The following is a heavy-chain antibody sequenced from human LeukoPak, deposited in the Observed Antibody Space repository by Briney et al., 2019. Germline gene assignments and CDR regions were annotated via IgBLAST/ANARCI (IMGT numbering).Heavy chain of an antibody. Sequence: GGSLRLSCAASTVIFRKYWIGWARQAPGKGQERVDDIGHDGSGKWYVDSVKGRFIISRDNAKDSLYLQMNGLRVEDTAIYYCTFFVREPQNWGQGTLVTVSS. V-gene: IGHV3-7*01. J-gene: IGHJ1*01. D-gene: IGHD3-10*02. CDR3: TFFVREPQN. CDR1: TVIFRKYW. CDR2: IGHDGSGK.